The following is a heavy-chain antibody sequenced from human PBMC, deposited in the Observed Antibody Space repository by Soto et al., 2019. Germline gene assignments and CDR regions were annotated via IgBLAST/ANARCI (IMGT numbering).Heavy chain of an antibody. V-gene: IGHV4-4*07. CDR3: ARVVFAGGSYLGGRGNRWLDT. D-gene: IGHD1-26*01. CDR2: IYTGGST. J-gene: IGHJ5*02. CDR1: GGSISSYY. Sequence: SETLSLICPVPGGSISSYYWSWIRQPAGKGLAWIGRIYTGGSTNYSPYLKCQCNMSEDTSKNSRSMKLSSVTAADTAVYYCARVVFAGGSYLGGRGNRWLDTWGQGTLVTVSS.